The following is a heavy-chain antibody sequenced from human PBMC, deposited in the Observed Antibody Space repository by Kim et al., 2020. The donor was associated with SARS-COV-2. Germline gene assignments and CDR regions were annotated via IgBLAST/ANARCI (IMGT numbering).Heavy chain of an antibody. D-gene: IGHD6-19*01. Sequence: SETLSLTCTVSGGSISSSSYYWGWIRQPPGKGLEWIGSIYYSGNTYYNPSLKSRVTISVDTSKNQFSLKLNSVTAADTAVYYCARDKVAVTGTVDYWGQGTLVTVSS. CDR3: ARDKVAVTGTVDY. CDR1: GGSISSSSYY. CDR2: IYYSGNT. V-gene: IGHV4-39*07. J-gene: IGHJ4*02.